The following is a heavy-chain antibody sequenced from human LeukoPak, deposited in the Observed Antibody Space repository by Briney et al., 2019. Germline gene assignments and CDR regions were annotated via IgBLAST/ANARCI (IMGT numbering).Heavy chain of an antibody. V-gene: IGHV3-7*01. D-gene: IGHD3-22*01. J-gene: IGHJ4*02. CDR1: GSTFSTYW. CDR2: INHDGRGI. CDR3: ASSHDSSGND. Sequence: GGSLRLSCVASGSTFSTYWMSWVCQAPGKGLEWVANINHDGRGIFYVGSVKGRFTISRDNAKNSLYLQMNSLRDEDTAIYYCASSHDSSGNDWGQGTLVTVTS.